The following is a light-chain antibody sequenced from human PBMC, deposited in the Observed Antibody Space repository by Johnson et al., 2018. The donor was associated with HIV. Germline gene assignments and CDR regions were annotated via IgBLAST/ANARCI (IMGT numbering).Light chain of an antibody. CDR1: NSNIVNIY. V-gene: IGLV1-51*01. CDR2: DNH. Sequence: QSVLTQPPSVYAAPGQKVTISCSASNSNIVNIYISWYQQLPGAAPKLFIYDNHKRPSGIPDRFSGSKSGTSATLAITGIQTGDEADYYCGTWDSSLSVYVFRTGTTVTVL. J-gene: IGLJ1*01. CDR3: GTWDSSLSVYV.